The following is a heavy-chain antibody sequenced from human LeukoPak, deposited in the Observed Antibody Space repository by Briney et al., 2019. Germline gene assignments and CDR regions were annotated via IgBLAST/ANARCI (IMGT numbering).Heavy chain of an antibody. J-gene: IGHJ4*02. CDR3: AKYIIGSVYLEY. Sequence: PSETLSLTCTVSGGSISGYYWSWIRQPAGKGLEWIGRIFSSGTTNYNPSPKSRVTMSVDTSKNHFSRKLSSVTAADTAVYYCAKYIIGSVYLEYWGQGTLVTISS. CDR1: GGSISGYY. CDR2: IFSSGTT. V-gene: IGHV4-4*07. D-gene: IGHD3-10*01.